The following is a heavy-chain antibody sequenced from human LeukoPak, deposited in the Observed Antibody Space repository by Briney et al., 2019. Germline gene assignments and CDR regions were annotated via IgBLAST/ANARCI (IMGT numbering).Heavy chain of an antibody. CDR1: GYTFTIYG. Sequence: ASVKVTFKCSGYTFTIYGFSGVRQAPGQGLEWMGWINAYKSNTNYAPKLQGRVTMTKHTSTRTAYMELSSLRSDDTAVYYCARVRGTHTGGYEFDYWGQGTLVTVSS. CDR3: ARVRGTHTGGYEFDY. CDR2: INAYKSNT. V-gene: IGHV1-18*01. J-gene: IGHJ4*02. D-gene: IGHD5-12*01.